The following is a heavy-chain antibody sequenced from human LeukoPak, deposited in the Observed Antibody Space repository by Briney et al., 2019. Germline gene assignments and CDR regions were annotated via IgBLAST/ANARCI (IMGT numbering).Heavy chain of an antibody. J-gene: IGHJ6*02. Sequence: PGGSLRISCEALGLIFSYHYMYWGSKAPGGGLDRDGRGRNKDKNYTTQYAASVRGRFTISTDELKNSLYLQMNSLKTEDTAVYYCSRGSASHPYYYGMDVWGQGTTVTVSS. CDR1: GLIFSYHY. D-gene: IGHD6-19*01. V-gene: IGHV3-72*01. CDR2: GRNKDKNYTT. CDR3: SRGSASHPYYYGMDV.